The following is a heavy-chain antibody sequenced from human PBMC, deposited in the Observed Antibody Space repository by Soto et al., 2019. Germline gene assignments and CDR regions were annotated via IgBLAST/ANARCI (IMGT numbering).Heavy chain of an antibody. CDR2: IIPIFGTA. CDR3: ARGSSSSPPLIHWYFDL. CDR1: GGTFSSYA. Sequence: QVQLVQSGAEVKKPGSSVKVSCKASGGTFSSYAISWVRQAPGQGLEWMGGIIPIFGTANYAQKFQGRVTITADESTSPASMELSRLRSEDTAVYYCARGSSSSPPLIHWYFDLWGRGTLVTVSA. V-gene: IGHV1-69*01. J-gene: IGHJ2*01. D-gene: IGHD6-6*01.